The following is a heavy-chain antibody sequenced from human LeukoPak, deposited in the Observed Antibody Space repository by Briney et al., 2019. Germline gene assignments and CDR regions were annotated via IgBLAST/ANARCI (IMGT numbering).Heavy chain of an antibody. D-gene: IGHD6-19*01. CDR1: GFTFSDYY. J-gene: IGHJ3*02. Sequence: GGSLRLSCAASGFTFSDYYMSWIRQAPGKGLEWVSYISSSGSTIYYADSVKGRFTISRDNAKNSLYLQMNSLRAKDTAVYYCARIAVAAHDAFDIWGQGTMVTVSS. V-gene: IGHV3-11*04. CDR3: ARIAVAAHDAFDI. CDR2: ISSSGSTI.